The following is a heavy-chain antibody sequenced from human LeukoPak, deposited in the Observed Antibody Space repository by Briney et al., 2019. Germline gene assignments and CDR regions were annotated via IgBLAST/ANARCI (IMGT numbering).Heavy chain of an antibody. V-gene: IGHV4-59*01. CDR3: ARVGPYYYYMDV. CDR2: IYYSGST. J-gene: IGHJ6*03. CDR1: GGSISSYY. Sequence: PSEPLSLTCTVSGGSISSYYWSWIRQPPGKGLEWIGYIYYSGSTNYNPSLKSRVTISVDTSKNQFSLKLSSVTAADTAVYYCARVGPYYYYMDVWGKGTTVTVSS.